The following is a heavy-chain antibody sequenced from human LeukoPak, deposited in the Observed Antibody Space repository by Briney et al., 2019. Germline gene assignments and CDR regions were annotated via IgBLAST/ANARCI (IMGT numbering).Heavy chain of an antibody. D-gene: IGHD2-15*01. CDR2: IHPDGSVQ. CDR1: GVAIRNSW. Sequence: GGSLRLSCVASGVAIRNSWMSWVRQAPGKGLEWVANIHPDGSVQNYVDSVKGRFTISKDNAQNSLYLQISNLRAADTAVYYCASTFPYCSDDDCAWGGQGTLVTVSS. CDR3: ASTFPYCSDDDCAW. J-gene: IGHJ1*01. V-gene: IGHV3-7*01.